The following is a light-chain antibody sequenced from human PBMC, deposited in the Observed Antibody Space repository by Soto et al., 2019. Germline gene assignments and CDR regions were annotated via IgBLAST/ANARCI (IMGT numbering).Light chain of an antibody. CDR1: QDISNY. Sequence: DIQMTQSPSSLSASVGDRVTITCQASQDISNYLNWYQQKPGKAPMLLIYDASNLETGVPSRFSGSGSGTDFTFTISSLQPEDIATYYCQQYDNPIFTLGPATKVDIK. CDR3: QQYDNPIFT. J-gene: IGKJ3*01. V-gene: IGKV1-33*01. CDR2: DAS.